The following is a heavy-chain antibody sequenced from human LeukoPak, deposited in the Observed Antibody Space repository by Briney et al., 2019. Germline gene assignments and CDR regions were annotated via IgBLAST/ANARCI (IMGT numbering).Heavy chain of an antibody. CDR3: ARVVVPAAMGAFDI. V-gene: IGHV1-18*01. Sequence: GASVKVSCKASGYIFTNFGISWVRQARGQGLEWMGWISGYNGNTKYVQKFQGRVTITADKSTSTAYMELSSLRSEDTAVYYCARVVVPAAMGAFDIWGQGTMVTVSS. J-gene: IGHJ3*02. CDR2: ISGYNGNT. D-gene: IGHD2-2*01. CDR1: GYIFTNFG.